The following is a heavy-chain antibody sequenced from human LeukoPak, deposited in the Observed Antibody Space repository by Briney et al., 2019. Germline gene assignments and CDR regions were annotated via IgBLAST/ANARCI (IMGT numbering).Heavy chain of an antibody. J-gene: IGHJ6*03. CDR3: ARSAGHCNKGVCFSEYYMDV. D-gene: IGHD2-8*01. V-gene: IGHV1-2*06. CDR2: INPNSGDT. CDR1: GYTFTNYY. Sequence: ASVKVSCKASGYTFTNYYMHWVRQAPGQGLEWMGRINPNSGDTNSPQKFQGRVTMTRDTSITTAYMELSSLTSDDTAVYFCARSAGHCNKGVCFSEYYMDVWGKGTTVTVSS.